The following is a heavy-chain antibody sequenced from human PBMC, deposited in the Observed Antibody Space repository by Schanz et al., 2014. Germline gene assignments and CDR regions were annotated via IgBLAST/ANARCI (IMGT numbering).Heavy chain of an antibody. D-gene: IGHD4-17*01. CDR1: GYTFTRYY. Sequence: QVQLVQSGAEVKKPGASVKVSCKASGYTFTRYYIHWVRQAPGQGLVWMGIINPSGGSPTYAQKCRGRFTMASDTSTSTVYMELSSLRAEDTAVYYCARNYGGHSEESDRYGMDVWGQGTTVTVSS. J-gene: IGHJ6*02. CDR2: INPSGGSP. V-gene: IGHV1-46*01. CDR3: ARNYGGHSEESDRYGMDV.